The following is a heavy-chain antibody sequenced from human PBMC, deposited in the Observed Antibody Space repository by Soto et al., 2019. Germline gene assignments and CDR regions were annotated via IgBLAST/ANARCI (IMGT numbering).Heavy chain of an antibody. V-gene: IGHV1-69*02. Sequence: QVQLVQSGAEVKKPGSSVKVSCKASGGTFSSYTISWVRQAPGQGLEWMGRIIPILGIANYAQKFQGRVTITANKSRSKANMELRGLRSEDTAVYYFARGNMVRGEGQLDYWGQGTLVTVSS. CDR2: IIPILGIA. J-gene: IGHJ4*02. CDR3: ARGNMVRGEGQLDY. D-gene: IGHD3-10*01. CDR1: GGTFSSYT.